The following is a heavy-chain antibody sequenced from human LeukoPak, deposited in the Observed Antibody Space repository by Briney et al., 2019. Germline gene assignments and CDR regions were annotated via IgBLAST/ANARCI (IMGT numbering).Heavy chain of an antibody. Sequence: PGGSLRLSCAASGFTFRSYSMNWVRQAPGKGLEWVSSISSSSSYIYYADSVKGRFTISRDNARYSLYLLMNSLRAEDTAVYYCARDTGDSSETNYYYYYGMDVWGQGTTVTVSS. CDR1: GFTFRSYS. CDR3: ARDTGDSSETNYYYYYGMDV. V-gene: IGHV3-21*01. CDR2: ISSSSSYI. J-gene: IGHJ6*02. D-gene: IGHD3-22*01.